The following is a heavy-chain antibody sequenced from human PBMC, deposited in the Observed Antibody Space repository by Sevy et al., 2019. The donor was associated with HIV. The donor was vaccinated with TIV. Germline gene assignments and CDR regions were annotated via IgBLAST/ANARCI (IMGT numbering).Heavy chain of an antibody. CDR2: INHSGST. D-gene: IGHD4-17*01. Sequence: SETLSLTCAVYGGSFSGYYWSWIRQPPGKGLEWIGEINHSGSTKYNPSLKSRVTISVDTSKNQFSLKLSSVTAADTAVYYCARAHANGDYEKFDYWGQGTLVTVS. V-gene: IGHV4-34*01. J-gene: IGHJ4*02. CDR3: ARAHANGDYEKFDY. CDR1: GGSFSGYY.